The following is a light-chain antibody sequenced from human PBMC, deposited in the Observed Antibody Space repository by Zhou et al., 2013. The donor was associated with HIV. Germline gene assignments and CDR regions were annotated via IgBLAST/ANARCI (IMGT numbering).Light chain of an antibody. CDR3: QQYGSAPWT. Sequence: EIVLTQSPGTLSLSPGESATLFCWATQNIIKNSVSWYQQRPGQSPRLLIYGATSRAIGIPDRFRGSGSGTDFTLTISRLEPEDSAIYYCQQYGSAPWTFGHGTKVEIK. J-gene: IGKJ1*01. CDR2: GAT. CDR1: QNIIKNS. V-gene: IGKV3-20*01.